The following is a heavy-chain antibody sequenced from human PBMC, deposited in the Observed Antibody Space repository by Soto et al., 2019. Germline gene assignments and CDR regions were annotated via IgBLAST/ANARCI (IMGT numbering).Heavy chain of an antibody. V-gene: IGHV3-23*01. CDR1: GFTFSNYA. CDR3: AKAYFVWSSEQPYYFDY. CDR2: ISGSGGRS. D-gene: IGHD3-16*01. Sequence: EVQLLDSGGGLVQPGGSLRLSCAASGFTFSNYAMTWVRQGPGKGLEWVSGISGSGGRSYYADSVKGRFTTSRDNSMSTLYLQMNSLRAEDTAVYYCAKAYFVWSSEQPYYFDYWGQGALVTVSS. J-gene: IGHJ4*02.